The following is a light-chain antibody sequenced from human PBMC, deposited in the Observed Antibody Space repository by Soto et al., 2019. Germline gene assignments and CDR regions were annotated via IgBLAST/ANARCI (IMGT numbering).Light chain of an antibody. V-gene: IGKV3-11*01. CDR2: DAF. CDR1: QSISSH. Sequence: EIVLTQSPGTLSLSPGERATLSCRASQSISSHLVWYQQKPDQAPRLLIYDAFNRATGIPARFSGSGSGTDFTLTISSLEPEDFVVYYCQQRSNWPITFGQGTRLEIK. CDR3: QQRSNWPIT. J-gene: IGKJ5*01.